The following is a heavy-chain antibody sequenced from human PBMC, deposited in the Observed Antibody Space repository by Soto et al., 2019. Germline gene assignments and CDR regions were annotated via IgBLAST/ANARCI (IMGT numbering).Heavy chain of an antibody. D-gene: IGHD3-10*01. Sequence: ASVKVSCKASGYTFTSYDINWVRQAAGQGLEWMGWMNPNSGNTGYAQKFQGRVTMTRNTSISTAYMELSSLRSEDTAVYYCAKGTTSATRGSMVRGVLRHYYMDVWGKGTTVTVSS. CDR2: MNPNSGNT. CDR1: GYTFTSYD. J-gene: IGHJ6*03. CDR3: AKGTTSATRGSMVRGVLRHYYMDV. V-gene: IGHV1-8*01.